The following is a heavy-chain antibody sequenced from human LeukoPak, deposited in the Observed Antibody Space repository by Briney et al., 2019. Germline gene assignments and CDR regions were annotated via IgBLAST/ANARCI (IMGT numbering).Heavy chain of an antibody. Sequence: GASVKVSCKAFGYTFTDHYVHWVRQAPGQGLEWMGWINPKSGDTKYVQKLQGRLTMTRDTSLRTAYMELTRLRSDDTAVFYCATYCGGDCAPGGCWGQGTLVTVSS. D-gene: IGHD2-21*01. V-gene: IGHV1-2*02. CDR2: INPKSGDT. CDR3: ATYCGGDCAPGGC. CDR1: GYTFTDHY. J-gene: IGHJ4*02.